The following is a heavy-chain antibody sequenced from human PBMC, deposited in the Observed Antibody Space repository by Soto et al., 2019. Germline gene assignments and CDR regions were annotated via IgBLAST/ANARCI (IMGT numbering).Heavy chain of an antibody. J-gene: IGHJ6*02. Sequence: QVQLVQSGAEVKKPGSSVKVSCKASGGTFSSYAISWVRQAPGQGLEWMGGFIPIFGTANYAQKFQGRVTITGDESTSTAYMEMSSLRSEDMAVYYCARAHQHRGYSYGWMDVWGQGTTVTVSS. V-gene: IGHV1-69*12. CDR2: FIPIFGTA. CDR3: ARAHQHRGYSYGWMDV. D-gene: IGHD5-18*01. CDR1: GGTFSSYA.